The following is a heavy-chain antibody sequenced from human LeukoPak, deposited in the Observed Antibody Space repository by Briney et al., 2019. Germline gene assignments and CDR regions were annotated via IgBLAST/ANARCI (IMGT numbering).Heavy chain of an antibody. V-gene: IGHV3-23*01. CDR2: ISGSGGST. J-gene: IGHJ4*02. D-gene: IGHD2-15*01. Sequence: PGGSLRLSCVASGFTFGKYWMSWVRQAPGKGLEWVSAISGSGGSTYYADSVKGRFTISRDNSKNTLSLQLNSLRAEDTAVYYCAKGTSSSCYSAPNYWGQGTLVTVSS. CDR3: AKGTSSSCYSAPNY. CDR1: GFTFGKYW.